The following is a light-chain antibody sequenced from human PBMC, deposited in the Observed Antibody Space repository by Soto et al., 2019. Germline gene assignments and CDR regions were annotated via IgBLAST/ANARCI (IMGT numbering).Light chain of an antibody. Sequence: DIQMTQSPSSLSASVGDRVTITCRASQPITTFLNWYQLKPGRAPNLLIYAASSLQSGVPSRFSGSGSGTDFTLTIRSLQPEDFATYYCQQSYSTPRTFGGGTKVEIK. CDR1: QPITTF. V-gene: IGKV1-39*01. CDR2: AAS. CDR3: QQSYSTPRT. J-gene: IGKJ4*01.